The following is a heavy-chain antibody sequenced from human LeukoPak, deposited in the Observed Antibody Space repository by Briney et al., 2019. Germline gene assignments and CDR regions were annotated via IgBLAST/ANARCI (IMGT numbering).Heavy chain of an antibody. CDR1: GGSISSYY. CDR2: IYYSGST. Sequence: SETLSLTCTVSGGSISSYYWSWIRQPPGKGLEWIGYIYYSGSTNYNPSLKSRVTISVDTSKNQFSLKLSSVTAADTAVYYCARQQYYYDSSGYSALHAFDIWGQGTMVTVSS. V-gene: IGHV4-59*08. CDR3: ARQQYYYDSSGYSALHAFDI. D-gene: IGHD3-22*01. J-gene: IGHJ3*02.